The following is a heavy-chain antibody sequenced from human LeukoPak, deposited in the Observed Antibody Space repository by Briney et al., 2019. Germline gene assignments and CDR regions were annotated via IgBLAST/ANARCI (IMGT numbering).Heavy chain of an antibody. J-gene: IGHJ5*02. D-gene: IGHD2-2*01. CDR3: ARDPSAVTANTYA. V-gene: IGHV3-66*01. Sequence: PGGSLRLSCAASGFTVSNNWMNWVRQAPGKGLEWVSLILSGGDTQYADSVKDRFTISRDASKNTLYLQMSNLRAEDTAVYYCARDPSAVTANTYAWGQGTLVTVSS. CDR2: ILSGGDT. CDR1: GFTVSNNW.